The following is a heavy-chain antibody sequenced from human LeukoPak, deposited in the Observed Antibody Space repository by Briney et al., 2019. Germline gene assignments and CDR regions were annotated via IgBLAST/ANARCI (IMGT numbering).Heavy chain of an antibody. CDR3: ARGSGETSSGWPNFFFDY. J-gene: IGHJ4*02. D-gene: IGHD6-19*01. Sequence: PGGSLRLSCAASGFTFSDYYMSWIRQAPGKGLEWVSYISSSGSTIYYADSVKGRFTISRDNAKNSLYLQMNSLRAEDTAVYYCARGSGETSSGWPNFFFDYWGQGTLVTVSS. CDR2: ISSSGSTI. CDR1: GFTFSDYY. V-gene: IGHV3-11*04.